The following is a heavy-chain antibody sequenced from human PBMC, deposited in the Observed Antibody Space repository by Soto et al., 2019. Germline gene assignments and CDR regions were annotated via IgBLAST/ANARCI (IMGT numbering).Heavy chain of an antibody. V-gene: IGHV1-18*01. CDR1: GYTFTTYG. Sequence: ASVKVSCKASGYTFTTYGISWVRQAPGQGLEWMAWINTANGNTDYSRKVQGRVTMTTDTSTSTAYMELRSLNSDDTALYYCVRVPPTWNYGYYFDSWGQGPTVTVSS. J-gene: IGHJ4*02. CDR3: VRVPPTWNYGYYFDS. CDR2: INTANGNT. D-gene: IGHD1-7*01.